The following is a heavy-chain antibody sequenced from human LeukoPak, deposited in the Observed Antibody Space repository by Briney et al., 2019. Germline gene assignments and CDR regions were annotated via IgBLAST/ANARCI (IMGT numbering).Heavy chain of an antibody. D-gene: IGHD2-21*01. J-gene: IGHJ4*02. CDR1: GFTLSSYW. V-gene: IGHV3-7*01. CDR2: IKQDGSEK. CDR3: ARSISNY. Sequence: GGSLRLSCAASGFTLSSYWMSWVRQAPGKGLEWVANIKQDGSEKYYVDSVKGRFTISRDNAKNSLYLQMNSLRAEDTAVYYCARSISNYWGQGTLVTVSS.